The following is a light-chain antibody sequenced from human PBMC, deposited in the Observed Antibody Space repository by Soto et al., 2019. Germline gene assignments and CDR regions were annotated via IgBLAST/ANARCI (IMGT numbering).Light chain of an antibody. J-gene: IGKJ4*01. CDR3: QQRSNWPLT. CDR2: DAS. CDR1: QSVSSY. V-gene: IGKV3-11*01. Sequence: SVLTQSPATLSLSTGERATRSCRASQSVSSYLAWYQQKPGQAPRLLIYDASNRATGIPARFSGSGSGTDFTLTISSLEPEDFAVYYCQQRSNWPLTFGGGTKVDIK.